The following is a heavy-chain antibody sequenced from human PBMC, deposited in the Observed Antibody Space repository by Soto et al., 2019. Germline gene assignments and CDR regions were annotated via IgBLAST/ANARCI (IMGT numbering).Heavy chain of an antibody. CDR3: AADVGATARAFDY. V-gene: IGHV1-69*01. CDR2: VIPIFDTV. Sequence: QVQLVQSGAEVKKPGSSVKVSCKASGGTFSTYAISWVRQAPGQGLEWMGGVIPIFDTVNYAQRFQGRVTITADESTTTAYMELSSLGSADTAVYYCAADVGATARAFDYWGQGTLVTVSS. J-gene: IGHJ4*02. CDR1: GGTFSTYA. D-gene: IGHD1-26*01.